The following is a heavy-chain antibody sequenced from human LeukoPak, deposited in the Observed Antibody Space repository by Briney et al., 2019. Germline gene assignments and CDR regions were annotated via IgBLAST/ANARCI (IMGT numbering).Heavy chain of an antibody. Sequence: SETLSLTCTVSGGSISSYYWSWIRQPPGKGLEWIGYVIDSVRTKDNPSLQSRLTLSADTSKNEFSLRLSSVTAADTAVYYCATIKHGQIFGYFDFWGQGIKVTVSS. V-gene: IGHV4-59*01. CDR1: GGSISSYY. CDR2: VIDSVRT. D-gene: IGHD3-16*01. CDR3: ATIKHGQIFGYFDF. J-gene: IGHJ4*02.